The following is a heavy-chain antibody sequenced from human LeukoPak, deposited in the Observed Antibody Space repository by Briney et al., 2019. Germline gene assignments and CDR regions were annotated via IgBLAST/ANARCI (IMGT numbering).Heavy chain of an antibody. V-gene: IGHV4-34*01. J-gene: IGHJ5*02. Sequence: SETLSLTCAVYGGSFSGYYWSWIRQPPGKGLEWIGEINHSGSTNYNPSLKSRVTISVDTSKNQFSLKLSSVTAADTAVYYCARVHIVVVPAAKSSANWFDPWGQGTLVTVSS. CDR3: ARVHIVVVPAAKSSANWFDP. CDR2: INHSGST. CDR1: GGSFSGYY. D-gene: IGHD2-2*01.